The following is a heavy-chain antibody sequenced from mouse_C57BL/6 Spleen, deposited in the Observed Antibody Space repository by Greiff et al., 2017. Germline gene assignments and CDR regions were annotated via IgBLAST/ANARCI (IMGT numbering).Heavy chain of an antibody. Sequence: QVHVKQSGPELVKPGASVKISCKASGYAFSSSWMNWVKQRPGKGLEWIGRIYPGDGDTNYNGKFKGKATLTADKSSSTAYMQRSSLTSEDSAVYFCATGTYYFDYWGQGTTLTVSS. V-gene: IGHV1-82*01. D-gene: IGHD4-1*01. J-gene: IGHJ2*01. CDR3: ATGTYYFDY. CDR2: IYPGDGDT. CDR1: GYAFSSSW.